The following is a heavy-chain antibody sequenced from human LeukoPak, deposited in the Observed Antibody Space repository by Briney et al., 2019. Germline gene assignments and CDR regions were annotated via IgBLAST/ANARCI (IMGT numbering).Heavy chain of an antibody. V-gene: IGHV3-15*01. D-gene: IGHD3-3*01. CDR3: TTAYYDFPFEDN. CDR1: GFTFSNAW. Sequence: GGSLRLSCAASGFTFSNAWMSWVRQAPGKGLEWVGRIKSKTDGGTTDYAAPVKGRFTISRDDSKNTLYLQMNSLKTEDTALYYCTTAYYDFPFEDNWGQGTLVTVSS. CDR2: IKSKTDGGTT. J-gene: IGHJ4*02.